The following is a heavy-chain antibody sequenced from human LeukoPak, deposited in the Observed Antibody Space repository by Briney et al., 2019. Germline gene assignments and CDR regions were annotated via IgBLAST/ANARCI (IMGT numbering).Heavy chain of an antibody. CDR1: GYTFTSYG. Sequence: ASVKVSCKASGYTFTSYGISWVRQAPGQGLEWMGWISAYNGNTNYAQKLQGRATMTTDTSTSTAYMELRSLRSDDTAVYYCARIFGFYCSSTSCYGDYFDYWGQGTLVTVSS. V-gene: IGHV1-18*04. D-gene: IGHD2-2*01. J-gene: IGHJ4*02. CDR3: ARIFGFYCSSTSCYGDYFDY. CDR2: ISAYNGNT.